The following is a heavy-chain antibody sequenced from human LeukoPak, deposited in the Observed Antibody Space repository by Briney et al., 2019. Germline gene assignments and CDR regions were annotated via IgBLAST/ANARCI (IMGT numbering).Heavy chain of an antibody. V-gene: IGHV4-30-2*01. CDR3: ARVPAAIGGNWFDP. D-gene: IGHD2-2*01. CDR1: GGSISSSSYY. CDR2: IYHSGST. Sequence: PSETLSLTCTVSGGSISSSSYYWSWIRQPPGKGLEWIGYIYHSGSTYYNPSLKSRVTISVDRSKNQFSLKLSSVTAADTAVYYCARVPAAIGGNWFDPWGQGTLVTVSS. J-gene: IGHJ5*02.